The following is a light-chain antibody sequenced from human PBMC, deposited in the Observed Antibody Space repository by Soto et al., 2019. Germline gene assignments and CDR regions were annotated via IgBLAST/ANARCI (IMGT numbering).Light chain of an antibody. CDR1: QSIRSW. J-gene: IGKJ2*01. Sequence: DIQMTQSPSILSASVGDRVTITCRASQSIRSWLAWYQQKPGKAPKLLIYDAYSLESGVPSRFSGSGSGTEFTLTISSLQPDDFATYYCQQYNTYSYTFGQGTKVDI. CDR2: DAY. CDR3: QQYNTYSYT. V-gene: IGKV1-5*01.